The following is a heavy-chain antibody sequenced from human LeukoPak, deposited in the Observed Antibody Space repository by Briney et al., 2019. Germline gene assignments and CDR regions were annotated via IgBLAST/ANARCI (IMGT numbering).Heavy chain of an antibody. J-gene: IGHJ4*02. CDR3: AKKGQADDGGKPD. Sequence: GGSLRLSCAASGFTFSSYAMSWVRQAPGKGLEWVSAISGSGGSTYYADSVKGRFTISRDNSKNTLYLRMNNLRVDDTAVYYCAKKGQADDGGKPDWGQGTLVTVSS. CDR2: ISGSGGST. CDR1: GFTFSSYA. V-gene: IGHV3-23*01.